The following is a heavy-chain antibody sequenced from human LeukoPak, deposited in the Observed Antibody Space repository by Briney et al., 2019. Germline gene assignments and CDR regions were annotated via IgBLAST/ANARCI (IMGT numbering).Heavy chain of an antibody. V-gene: IGHV3-74*01. CDR2: IKSDGSST. CDR3: ARDLNTCFDH. CDR1: GFTFSFYW. J-gene: IGHJ5*02. Sequence: GGSLRLSCADSGFTFSFYWMHWVRPAPGKGPVWVSRIKSDGSSTSYADSVKGRFTISRDNAKNTLYLQMNSLRAEDTAVYYCARDLNTCFDHWGQGTLVTVSS.